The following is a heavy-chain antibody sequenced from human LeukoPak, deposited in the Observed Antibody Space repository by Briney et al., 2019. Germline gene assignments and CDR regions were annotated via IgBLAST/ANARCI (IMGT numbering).Heavy chain of an antibody. V-gene: IGHV4-39*02. CDR1: GGSISSSSYN. D-gene: IGHD6-13*01. J-gene: IGHJ4*02. CDR2: IYYSGST. CDR3: ARRRSIHWYHFDY. Sequence: SETLSLTCTVSGGSISSSSYNWGWIRQPPGKGLEWIGSIYYSGSTYYNPSLKSRVTISVDTSKNHFSLRLSSVTAADTAVYDCARRRSIHWYHFDYWGQGTLVTVSS.